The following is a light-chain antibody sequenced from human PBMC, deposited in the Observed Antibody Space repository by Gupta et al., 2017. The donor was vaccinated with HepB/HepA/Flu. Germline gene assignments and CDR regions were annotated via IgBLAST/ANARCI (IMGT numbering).Light chain of an antibody. CDR2: DAS. CDR1: QSVSIY. Sequence: ELVLTPSPSTLSLSPGERATLSCRASQSVSIYLAWYQQKPGQAPRLLIYDASNRATGIPARFSGSGSGTDFTLTISSLEPEDFALYYCQQRSNLYTFGQGTKLEIK. V-gene: IGKV3-11*01. J-gene: IGKJ2*01. CDR3: QQRSNLYT.